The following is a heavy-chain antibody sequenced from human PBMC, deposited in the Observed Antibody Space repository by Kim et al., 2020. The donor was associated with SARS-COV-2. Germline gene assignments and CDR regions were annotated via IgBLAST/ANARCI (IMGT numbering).Heavy chain of an antibody. J-gene: IGHJ6*04. V-gene: IGHV3-30*07. Sequence: KGRLTISRDNSRNTLYLQMNSLRAEDTAVYYCARCIAAAKTYYYYYGMDVWGKGTTVTVSS. CDR3: ARCIAAAKTYYYYYGMDV. D-gene: IGHD6-13*01.